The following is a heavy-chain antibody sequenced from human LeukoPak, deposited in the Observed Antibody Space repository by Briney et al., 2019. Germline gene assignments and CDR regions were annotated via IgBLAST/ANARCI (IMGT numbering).Heavy chain of an antibody. CDR2: ISWNSGSI. V-gene: IGHV3-9*01. J-gene: IGHJ4*02. CDR1: GFTFDDYA. D-gene: IGHD3-3*01. Sequence: PGGSLRLSCAASGFTFDDYAMHWVRQAPGKGLEWVSGISWNSGSIGYADSVKGRFTISRDNAKNSLYLQMNSLRAEDTALYYCAKDGSLEWSPYYFDYWGQGTLVTVSS. CDR3: AKDGSLEWSPYYFDY.